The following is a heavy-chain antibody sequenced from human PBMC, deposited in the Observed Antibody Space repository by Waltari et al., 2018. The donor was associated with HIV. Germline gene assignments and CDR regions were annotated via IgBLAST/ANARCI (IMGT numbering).Heavy chain of an antibody. CDR3: ARDWMFRSLAGEDTVVVPAHYRSHEESY. CDR2: IYYSGSI. D-gene: IGHD2-2*01. J-gene: IGHJ4*02. Sequence: PGKGLEWIGSIYYSGSIYYNPSLKSRVSISVDTSKNQFYLELTSVTVADTAVYYCARDWMFRSLAGEDTVVVPAHYRSHEESYWGQGTLVTVSS. V-gene: IGHV4-39*07.